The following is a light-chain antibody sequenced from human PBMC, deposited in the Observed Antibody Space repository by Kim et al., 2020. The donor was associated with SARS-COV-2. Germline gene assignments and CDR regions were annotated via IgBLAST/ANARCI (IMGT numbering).Light chain of an antibody. J-gene: IGLJ3*02. CDR2: LEGSGSY. V-gene: IGLV4-60*03. CDR1: SGHSSYI. CDR3: ETWDSNTLV. Sequence: QLVLTQSSSASASLGSSVKLTYTLSSGHSSYIIAWHQHQPGKAPRYLMKLEGSGSYDKGSGVPDRFSGSSSGADRHLTISNLQSEDEADYYCETWDSNTLVFGGGTQLTVL.